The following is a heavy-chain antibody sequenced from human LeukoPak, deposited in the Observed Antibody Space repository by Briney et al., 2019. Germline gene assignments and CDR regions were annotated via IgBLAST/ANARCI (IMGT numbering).Heavy chain of an antibody. V-gene: IGHV1-2*02. CDR1: GFTFSDYY. D-gene: IGHD6-19*01. J-gene: IGHJ4*02. Sequence: ASVKVSCKASGFTFSDYYMHWVRQAPGQGLEWMAWINPNTGGSHYAQKFQGRVTTTRDTSFNTAYMELNRLISDDTAFYYCASRASSGWYVDYWGQGTLVTVSP. CDR2: INPNTGGS. CDR3: ASRASSGWYVDY.